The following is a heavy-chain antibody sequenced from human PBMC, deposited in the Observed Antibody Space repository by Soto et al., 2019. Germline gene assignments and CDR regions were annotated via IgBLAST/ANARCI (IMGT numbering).Heavy chain of an antibody. CDR2: TYYRSKWYN. V-gene: IGHV6-1*01. D-gene: IGHD6-13*01. CDR3: ARGGIAAPPTTYYYGMDV. CDR1: GDSVSSNSAA. J-gene: IGHJ6*02. Sequence: SQTLSLTCAISGDSVSSNSAAWNWIRQSPSRGLEWLGRTYYRSKWYNDYAVSVKSRITINPDTSKNQFSLQLNSVTPEDTAVYYCARGGIAAPPTTYYYGMDVWGQGTTVTVSS.